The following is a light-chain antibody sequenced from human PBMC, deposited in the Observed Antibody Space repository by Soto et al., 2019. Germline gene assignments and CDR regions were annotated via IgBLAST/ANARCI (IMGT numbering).Light chain of an antibody. V-gene: IGLV1-44*01. Sequence: QSVLTQPHSASGTPGQRVTISCSGSSSNIGSKTVNWYQKLPGTAPKLLMYNNNQRPSGVPDRFSGSKSGTSASLAISGLQSEDEADYYCAAWDDSLRMLFGGGTKLTVL. CDR2: NNN. CDR1: SSNIGSKT. J-gene: IGLJ2*01. CDR3: AAWDDSLRML.